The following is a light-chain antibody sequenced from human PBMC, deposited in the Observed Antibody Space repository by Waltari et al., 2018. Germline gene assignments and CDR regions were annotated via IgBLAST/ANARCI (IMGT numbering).Light chain of an antibody. CDR1: SSDVGGYNY. CDR2: EVS. Sequence: QSALTQPASVSGSPGQSITISCTGTSSDVGGYNYVSWYQQHPGNAPKHMIYEVSNRPSGVSNRFSGSKSGNTASLTISGIQAEDEADYYCSSYTSSSTLVFGGGTKLTVL. J-gene: IGLJ2*01. V-gene: IGLV2-14*01. CDR3: SSYTSSSTLV.